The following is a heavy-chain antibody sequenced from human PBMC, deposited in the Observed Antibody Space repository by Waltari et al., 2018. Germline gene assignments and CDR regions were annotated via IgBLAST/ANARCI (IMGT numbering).Heavy chain of an antibody. CDR2: IKQDGSEK. CDR1: GFTFSSSW. J-gene: IGHJ6*02. V-gene: IGHV3-7*01. Sequence: EVQLVESGGGLVQPGGSLRLSCAAPGFTFSSSWMSWVRQVPGKGLEGVANIKQDGSEKYYVDSVKGRFTISRDNAKNSLYLQMNSLRAEDTAVYYCARTRGGMDVWGQGTTVTVSS. CDR3: ARTRGGMDV.